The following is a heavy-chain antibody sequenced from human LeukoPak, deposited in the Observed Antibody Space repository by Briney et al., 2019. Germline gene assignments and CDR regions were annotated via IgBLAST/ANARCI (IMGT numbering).Heavy chain of an antibody. CDR3: ARDQAQSVYYDSSGYLFDY. V-gene: IGHV1-8*03. CDR1: GYTFTSYD. Sequence: GGSVKVSCKASGYTFTSYDINWVRQATGQGLEWMGWMNPNSGNTGYAQKFQGRVTITRNTSISTAYMELSSLRSEDTAVYYCARDQAQSVYYDSSGYLFDYWGQGTLVTVSS. J-gene: IGHJ4*02. D-gene: IGHD3-22*01. CDR2: MNPNSGNT.